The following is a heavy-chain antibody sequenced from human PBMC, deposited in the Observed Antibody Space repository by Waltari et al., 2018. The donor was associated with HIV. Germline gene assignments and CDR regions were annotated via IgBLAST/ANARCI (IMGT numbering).Heavy chain of an antibody. V-gene: IGHV3-13*01. D-gene: IGHD6-19*01. CDR1: GFALNSSD. CDR3: ARGLSPGLTEAQWGSYFDT. CDR2: RATDGDT. Sequence: EVRLVESGGGTAQPGTSLKLSCEGVGFALNSSDIHWFRQVAENRLEWVSGRATDGDTKYADSLKARFKVSRQTAKKSVFLHMTNLRLEDTGVYYCARGLSPGLTEAQWGSYFDTWGQGSLVTVSS. J-gene: IGHJ4*02.